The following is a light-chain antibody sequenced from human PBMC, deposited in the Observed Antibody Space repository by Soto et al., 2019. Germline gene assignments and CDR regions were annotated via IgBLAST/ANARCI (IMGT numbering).Light chain of an antibody. V-gene: IGLV2-23*02. CDR2: EVS. Sequence: QSVLTQPASVSGSPGHSITISCTGTSSDVGTYDLVSWYQQHPGKAPKLMIYEVSKRPLGVSNRFSGSKSGYTASLTISGLQAEDEGDYYCCSYADTSTLFVFGSGTKVNVL. J-gene: IGLJ1*01. CDR1: SSDVGTYDL. CDR3: CSYADTSTLFV.